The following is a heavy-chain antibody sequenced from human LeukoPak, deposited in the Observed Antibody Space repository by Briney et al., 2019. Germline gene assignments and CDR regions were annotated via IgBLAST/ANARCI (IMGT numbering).Heavy chain of an antibody. CDR3: AREGTSGTHLNWFDP. J-gene: IGHJ5*02. D-gene: IGHD1-1*01. V-gene: IGHV4-59*01. CDR1: GGSISSYY. Sequence: SETLPLTCTVSGGSISSYYWSWIRQPPGKGLEWIGLIYGSGSTNYNPSLKSRVTLSVDTSKNQFSLKLSSVTAADTAVYYCAREGTSGTHLNWFDPWGQGTLVTVSS. CDR2: IYGSGST.